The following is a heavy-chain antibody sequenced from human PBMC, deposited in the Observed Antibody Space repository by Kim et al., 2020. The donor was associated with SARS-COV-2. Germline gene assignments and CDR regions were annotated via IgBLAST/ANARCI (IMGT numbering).Heavy chain of an antibody. V-gene: IGHV1-2*06. J-gene: IGHJ6*02. D-gene: IGHD2-2*01. Sequence: ASVKVSCKASGYTFTGYYMHWVRQAPGQGLEWMGRINPNSGGTNYAQKFQGRVTMTRDTSISTAYMELSRLRSDDTAVYYCASSQLPTGYYYYYGMDVWGQGTTVTVSS. CDR2: INPNSGGT. CDR3: ASSQLPTGYYYYYGMDV. CDR1: GYTFTGYY.